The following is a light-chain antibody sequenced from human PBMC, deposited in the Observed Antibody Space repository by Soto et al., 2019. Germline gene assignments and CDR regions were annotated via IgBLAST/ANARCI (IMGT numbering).Light chain of an antibody. CDR2: AAS. CDR1: QGINSY. Sequence: DIQMTQSPSVMSASVGDRVTITCRASQGINSYLNWYQQKPGNPPKLLIYAASTLQSGAPSRFSGSGSGTDFTLTITSLQPEDFATYSCQQSYSAPLTFGGGTKVDIK. V-gene: IGKV1-39*01. J-gene: IGKJ4*01. CDR3: QQSYSAPLT.